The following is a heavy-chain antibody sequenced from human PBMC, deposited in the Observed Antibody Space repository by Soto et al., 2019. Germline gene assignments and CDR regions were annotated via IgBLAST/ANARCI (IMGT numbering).Heavy chain of an antibody. CDR2: IYYSGST. Sequence: SETLSLTCTVSGGSMGSGDYYWSWIRQPPGKGLEWIGYIYYSGSTNYNPSLKSRVTISVDTSKNQFSLKLSSVTAADTAVYYCARGRSGCSGGSCIFDYWGQGTLVTVSS. CDR1: GGSMGSGDYY. CDR3: ARGRSGCSGGSCIFDY. V-gene: IGHV4-61*08. J-gene: IGHJ4*02. D-gene: IGHD2-15*01.